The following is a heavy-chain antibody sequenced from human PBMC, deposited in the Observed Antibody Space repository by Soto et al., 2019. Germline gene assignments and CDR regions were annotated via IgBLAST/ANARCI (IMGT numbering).Heavy chain of an antibody. Sequence: GGSLRLSCAASGFTFSSYAMHWVRQAPGKGLEWVAVISYDGSNKYYADSVKGRFTISRDNSKNTLYLQMNSLRGEDTAVYYCASPDKKSSGQYNCFDPWGQGTPGTVS. CDR3: ASPDKKSSGQYNCFDP. V-gene: IGHV3-30-3*01. J-gene: IGHJ5*02. CDR2: ISYDGSNK. CDR1: GFTFSSYA. D-gene: IGHD6-19*01.